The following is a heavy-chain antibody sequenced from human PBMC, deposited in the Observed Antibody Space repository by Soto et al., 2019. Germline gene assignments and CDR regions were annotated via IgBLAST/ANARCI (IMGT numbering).Heavy chain of an antibody. Sequence: GASVKVSCKASGYTFTSYGISWVRQAPGQGLEWMGWISAYNGNTNYAQKLQGRVTMTTDTSTSTAYMELRSLRSDDTAVYYCARDHVAVAGFSLFDYWGQGTLVTVSS. CDR1: GYTFTSYG. V-gene: IGHV1-18*01. D-gene: IGHD6-19*01. CDR2: ISAYNGNT. CDR3: ARDHVAVAGFSLFDY. J-gene: IGHJ4*02.